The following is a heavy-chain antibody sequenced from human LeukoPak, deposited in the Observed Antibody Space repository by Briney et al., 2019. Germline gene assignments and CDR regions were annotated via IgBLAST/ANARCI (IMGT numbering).Heavy chain of an antibody. D-gene: IGHD5-24*01. CDR3: ARDSERRDGFSLYFFDY. V-gene: IGHV3-21*01. CDR1: GFTFNSYT. J-gene: IGHJ4*02. Sequence: GGSLRLSCTASGFTFNSYTMNWVRQAPGKGLEWVSSINSGSTYRYYADSVKGRFTISRDNAENSLFLQMDSLRAEDTALYYCARDSERRDGFSLYFFDYWGRGTPVTVSS. CDR2: INSGSTYR.